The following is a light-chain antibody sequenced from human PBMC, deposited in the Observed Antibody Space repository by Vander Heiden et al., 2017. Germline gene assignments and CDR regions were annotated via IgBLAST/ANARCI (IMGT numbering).Light chain of an antibody. CDR1: PRLLHSNGYNY. CDR2: CGS. V-gene: IGKV2-28*01. CDR3: MQALETFLFT. Sequence: IVLTPSPLSLPFTPGGPASIPCRSSPRLLHSNGYNYLDWYLQKTGQPPQPLIQCGSTRASGVPDRSSGSGGRTDLTLKISRVEAEDGGVYYCMQALETFLFTFGPGTKVDIK. J-gene: IGKJ3*01.